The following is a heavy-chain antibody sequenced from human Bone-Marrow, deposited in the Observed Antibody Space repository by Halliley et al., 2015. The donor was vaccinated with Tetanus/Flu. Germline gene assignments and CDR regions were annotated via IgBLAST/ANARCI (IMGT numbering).Heavy chain of an antibody. Sequence: SLRLSCAASGFSVTTNYMSWVRRAPGKGLEWVSLLYTGGTTHYADSVKGRFAVSTDNSRNTLFLQMSSLRAEDTAMYYCARLLEAPSGEFRYFAYWGQGTLVTVSS. CDR1: GFSVTTNY. CDR3: ARLLEAPSGEFRYFAY. V-gene: IGHV3-53*01. J-gene: IGHJ4*02. D-gene: IGHD3-16*01. CDR2: LYTGGTT.